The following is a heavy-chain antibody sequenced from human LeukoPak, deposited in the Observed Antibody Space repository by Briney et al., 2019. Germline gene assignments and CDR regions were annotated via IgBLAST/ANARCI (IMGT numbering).Heavy chain of an antibody. CDR3: AREEVHSWFDP. CDR1: GESLNGHY. Sequence: SETLSLTCAVYGESLNGHYWSWIRQSPGKGLEWIGEGNDSGGTKYNPSLKSRVTISADTSRNQFSLKLSSVTAADTAVYYCAREEVHSWFDPWGQGTLVTVSS. V-gene: IGHV4-34*01. J-gene: IGHJ5*02. CDR2: GNDSGGT.